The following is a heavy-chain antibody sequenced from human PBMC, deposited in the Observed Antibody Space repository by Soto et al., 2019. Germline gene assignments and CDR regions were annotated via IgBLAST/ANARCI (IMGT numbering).Heavy chain of an antibody. J-gene: IGHJ4*02. CDR1: GGSISSSSYY. D-gene: IGHD3-16*01. CDR3: ARPIMITFGGERSYYFDY. V-gene: IGHV4-39*01. Sequence: SETLSLTCTVSGGSISSSSYYWGWIRQPPGKGLEWIGSIYYSGSTYYNPSLKSRVTISVDTSKNQFSLKLSSVTAADTAVYYCARPIMITFGGERSYYFDYWGQGTLVTVSS. CDR2: IYYSGST.